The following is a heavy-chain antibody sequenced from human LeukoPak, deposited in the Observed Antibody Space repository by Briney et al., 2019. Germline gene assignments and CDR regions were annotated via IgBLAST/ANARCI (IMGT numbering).Heavy chain of an antibody. CDR2: ISGSGGST. J-gene: IGHJ4*02. Sequence: GGSLRLSCAASGFTFSSYAMSWVRQAPGKGLEWVSAISGSGGSTYYADSVKGRFTISRDNSKNTLYLQMNSLRAEDTAVYYCAKPSYDFWSGYYDDYWGQGTLVTVSS. CDR1: GFTFSSYA. D-gene: IGHD3-3*01. V-gene: IGHV3-23*01. CDR3: AKPSYDFWSGYYDDY.